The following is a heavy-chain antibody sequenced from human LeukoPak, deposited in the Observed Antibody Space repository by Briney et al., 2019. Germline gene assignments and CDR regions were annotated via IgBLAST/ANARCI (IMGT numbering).Heavy chain of an antibody. CDR2: ISPDGSDT. J-gene: IGHJ4*02. CDR3: ARLTSSWSFDY. Sequence: NLGESLKISCKGSGYSFTSYWIGWVRQMPGKGLEWMGIISPDGSDTRYSPSFQGQVTISADKSITTAYLQWSSLKASDTAMYYCARLTSSWSFDYWGQGTLVTVSS. V-gene: IGHV5-51*01. D-gene: IGHD6-13*01. CDR1: GYSFTSYW.